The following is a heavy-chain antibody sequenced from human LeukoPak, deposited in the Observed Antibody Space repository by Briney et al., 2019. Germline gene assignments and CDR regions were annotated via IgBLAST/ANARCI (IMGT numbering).Heavy chain of an antibody. V-gene: IGHV3-23*01. CDR3: AKRGNTISFFDP. CDR1: GFTFSNYA. CDR2: LTGRGDSA. J-gene: IGHJ5*02. D-gene: IGHD1-1*01. Sequence: PGGSLRLSCGASGFTFSNYAMYWVRQAPGKGLEWVSGLTGRGDSAYYADSVKGRFTISRDNSKNTLYLEMNSLRADDAAVYYCAKRGNTISFFDPWGQGTLVTVSS.